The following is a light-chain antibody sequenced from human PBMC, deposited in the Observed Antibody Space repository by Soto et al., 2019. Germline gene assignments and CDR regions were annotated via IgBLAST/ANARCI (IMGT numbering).Light chain of an antibody. Sequence: DIVMTQSPDSLAVSLGERATINCKSSQSILSSSNNRNYLAWYQQKSGQPPNLLIYWASTRESGVPDRFSGSGSGTDFTLTISSLQAEDVAVYFCQQYYTTLPTFGQGTKVEVK. J-gene: IGKJ1*01. CDR1: QSILSSSNNRNY. V-gene: IGKV4-1*01. CDR2: WAS. CDR3: QQYYTTLPT.